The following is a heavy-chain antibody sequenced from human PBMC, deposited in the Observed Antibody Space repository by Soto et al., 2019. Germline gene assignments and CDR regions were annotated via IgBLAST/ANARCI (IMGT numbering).Heavy chain of an antibody. CDR1: GGTFSSYA. Sequence: ASVKVSCKASGGTFSSYAISWVRQAPGQGLERMGGIIPIFGTANYAQKFQGRVTITADESTSTAYMELSSLRSEDTAVYYCARAHPSLAYSSGWPKWFDPWGQGTLVTSPQ. CDR2: IIPIFGTA. D-gene: IGHD6-19*01. V-gene: IGHV1-69*13. CDR3: ARAHPSLAYSSGWPKWFDP. J-gene: IGHJ5*02.